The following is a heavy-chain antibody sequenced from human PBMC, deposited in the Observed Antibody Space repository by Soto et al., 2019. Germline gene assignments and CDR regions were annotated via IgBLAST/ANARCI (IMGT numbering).Heavy chain of an antibody. CDR1: GYTFTSYA. CDR2: INAGNGNT. D-gene: IGHD2-15*01. CDR3: ARAGAAPYYYYGMDV. Sequence: GASVKVSCKASGYTFTSYAMHWVRQAPGQRLEWMGWINAGNGNTKYSQKFQGRVTITRDTSASTAYMELSSLRSEVTAVYYCARAGAAPYYYYGMDVWGQGTRVTVSS. J-gene: IGHJ6*02. V-gene: IGHV1-3*01.